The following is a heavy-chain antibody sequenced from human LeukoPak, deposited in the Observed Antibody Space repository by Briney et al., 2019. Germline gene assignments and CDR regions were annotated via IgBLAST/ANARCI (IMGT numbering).Heavy chain of an antibody. CDR1: GFTFTAYH. V-gene: IGHV1-2*02. J-gene: IGHJ5*02. Sequence: AAVTVSFKASGFTFTAYHIHWVRQARGQGQEWMGGINTNSGGTNYAQKFQGRGTMTRDTSIRTAYIELHRLRSAATAVYYCARGYCTGDSCSGAWFDPWGRGTLVTVSS. CDR2: INTNSGGT. CDR3: ARGYCTGDSCSGAWFDP. D-gene: IGHD2-15*01.